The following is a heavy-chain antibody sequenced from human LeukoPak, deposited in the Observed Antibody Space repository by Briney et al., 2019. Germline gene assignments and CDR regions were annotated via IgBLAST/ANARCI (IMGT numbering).Heavy chain of an antibody. CDR2: IHHSGSR. CDR3: ACKTTAAVGTFDY. Sequence: PSGTLSLTCAVSGGSISSDNWWSWVRPPPGKGLEWIGEIHHSGSRNYNPSLKSRVIISVDKSKNQFSLKLNSVTVADTALYYCACKTTAAVGTFDYWGQGTLVTVSS. J-gene: IGHJ4*02. D-gene: IGHD6-13*01. V-gene: IGHV4-4*02. CDR1: GGSISSDNW.